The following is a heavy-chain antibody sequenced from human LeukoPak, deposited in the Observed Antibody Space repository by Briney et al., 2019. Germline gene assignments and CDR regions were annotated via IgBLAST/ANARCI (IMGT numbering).Heavy chain of an antibody. Sequence: RASVKVSCKASGYRFSDYYMHWVRQAPGQGLEWMGWVNSNSGGTHYAQKFEGRVTMTRDTSISTAYMELTRLKSDDTAVYYCARGYCSGGSCYHFGSWGQGTLVTVSS. CDR1: GYRFSDYY. V-gene: IGHV1-2*02. J-gene: IGHJ4*02. CDR2: VNSNSGGT. CDR3: ARGYCSGGSCYHFGS. D-gene: IGHD2-15*01.